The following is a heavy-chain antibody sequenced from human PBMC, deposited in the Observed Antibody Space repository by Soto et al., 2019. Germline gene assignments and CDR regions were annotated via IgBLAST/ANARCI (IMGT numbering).Heavy chain of an antibody. CDR3: AKGTTRLLQSLLDY. CDR2: ISYDGSNK. D-gene: IGHD2-21*01. J-gene: IGHJ4*02. Sequence: QVQVVESGGGVVQPGRSLRLSCAASGFTFSIFGMHWVRQAPGKGLEWVALISYDGSNKYYADSVRGRFTISRDNSKNTLHLQMNSLRTEDTAVYYCAKGTTRLLQSLLDYWGQGTLVTVSS. V-gene: IGHV3-30*18. CDR1: GFTFSIFG.